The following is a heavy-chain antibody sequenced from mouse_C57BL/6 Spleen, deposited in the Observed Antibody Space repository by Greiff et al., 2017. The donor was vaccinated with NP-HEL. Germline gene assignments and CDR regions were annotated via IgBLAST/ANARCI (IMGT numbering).Heavy chain of an antibody. Sequence: EVKLVESGGGLVKPGGSLKLSCAASGFTFSDYGMHWVRQAPEKGLEWVAYISSGSSTIYYADTVKGRFTISRDTAKNTLFLQMTSLRSEDTAMYYCARPEPRDYYAMDYWGQGTSVTVSS. CDR2: ISSGSSTI. CDR3: ARPEPRDYYAMDY. D-gene: IGHD3-3*01. V-gene: IGHV5-17*01. CDR1: GFTFSDYG. J-gene: IGHJ4*01.